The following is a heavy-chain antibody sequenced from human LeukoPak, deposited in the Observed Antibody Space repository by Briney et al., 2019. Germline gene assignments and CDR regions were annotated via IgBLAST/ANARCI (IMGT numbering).Heavy chain of an antibody. J-gene: IGHJ5*02. CDR3: ARSYCSGGNRYADP. CDR2: ISTYNGNT. CDR1: GYTFTNHG. Sequence: ASVKVSCKASGYTFTNHGISWVRQAPGQGLEWMGWISTYNGNTNYAQRLQGRATMTTDTSTTTAYMELRSLRYDDTAVYYCARSYCSGGNRYADPWGQGTLVIVSS. D-gene: IGHD2-15*01. V-gene: IGHV1-18*01.